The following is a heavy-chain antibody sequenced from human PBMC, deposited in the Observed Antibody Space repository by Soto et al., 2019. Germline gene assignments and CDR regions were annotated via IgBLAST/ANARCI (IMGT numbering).Heavy chain of an antibody. CDR2: ISGSGGST. D-gene: IGHD2-8*01. J-gene: IGHJ3*02. CDR1: GFTFRSYA. CDR3: AKDQWTREWGNNDAVDI. V-gene: IGHV3-23*01. Sequence: GGSLRLSCAASGFTFRSYALSWVRQAPGKGLEWVSAISGSGGSTYYANSVKGRFTISRDNSKNTLYLQMNSLRAEDTAVYYCAKDQWTREWGNNDAVDIWGQGTMVTVSS.